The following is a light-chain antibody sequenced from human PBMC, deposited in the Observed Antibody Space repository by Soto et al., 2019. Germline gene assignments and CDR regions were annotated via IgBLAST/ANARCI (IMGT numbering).Light chain of an antibody. CDR1: SSDVGFYNL. Sequence: QSVLTQPASVSGSPGQSVTISCTGTSSDVGFYNLVSWYQQHPGKAPKLIIYEVTKRPSGVSNRFSGSKSGNTASLTISGLQAEDEADYYCCSYAGDSTPYVFGSGTQLTVL. J-gene: IGLJ1*01. V-gene: IGLV2-23*02. CDR3: CSYAGDSTPYV. CDR2: EVT.